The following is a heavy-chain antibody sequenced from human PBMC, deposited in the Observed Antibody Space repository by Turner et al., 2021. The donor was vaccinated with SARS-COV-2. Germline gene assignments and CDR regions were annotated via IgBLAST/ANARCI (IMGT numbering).Heavy chain of an antibody. CDR1: GGSISSSSYY. V-gene: IGHV4-39*01. D-gene: IGHD1-26*01. CDR3: AGEVVVLTTTHYGMDV. J-gene: IGHJ6*02. Sequence: QLQLQESGPGLVKPSETLSLTCTVSGGSISSSSYYWGWIRQPPGKGLGWIGSIYYSGSTYYNPSLKSRVTISVDTSKNQFSLKLSSVTAADTAVYYCAGEVVVLTTTHYGMDVWGQGTTVTVSS. CDR2: IYYSGST.